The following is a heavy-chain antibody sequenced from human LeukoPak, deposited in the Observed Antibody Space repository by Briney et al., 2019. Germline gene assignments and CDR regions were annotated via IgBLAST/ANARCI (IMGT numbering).Heavy chain of an antibody. J-gene: IGHJ4*02. V-gene: IGHV3-23*01. CDR3: AKDGAWLRFDD. Sequence: PGGSLRLSCAASGFTVRSNYMSWVRQAPGKGLEWVSGISPGGGPTYYADSVKGRFTISRDDSKNTLYLQMNNLRAEDTAVYYCAKDGAWLRFDDWGQGILVTVSS. D-gene: IGHD5-12*01. CDR1: GFTVRSNY. CDR2: ISPGGGPT.